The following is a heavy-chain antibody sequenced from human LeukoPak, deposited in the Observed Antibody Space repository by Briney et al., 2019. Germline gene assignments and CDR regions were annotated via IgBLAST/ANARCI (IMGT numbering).Heavy chain of an antibody. D-gene: IGHD6-13*01. CDR1: VATFTIYA. CDR2: IFPSLRLA. J-gene: IGHJ4*02. Sequence: SVNLSCKGSVATFTIYAISWVRKCPGQGLEWMGGIFPSLRLANYAQKHHGRVKITADKSTSTDYMELRSLRSEDTGVCCWAKSSSRYMSGYWGKGTLVTVS. CDR3: AKSSSRYMSGY. V-gene: IGHV1-69*04.